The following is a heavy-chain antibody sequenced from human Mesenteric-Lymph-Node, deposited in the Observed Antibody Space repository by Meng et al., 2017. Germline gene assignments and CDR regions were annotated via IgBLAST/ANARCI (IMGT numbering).Heavy chain of an antibody. J-gene: IGHJ4*02. Sequence: QVQLQQWGAGLLKPSETLSLTCAVYVRSFSGYYWSWIRQPPGKGLEWIGEINHSGSTNYNPSLKSRVTISVDTSKNQFSLKLSSVTAADTAVYYCAAMIGQRWGQGTLVTVSS. CDR2: INHSGST. V-gene: IGHV4-34*01. D-gene: IGHD3-22*01. CDR3: AAMIGQR. CDR1: VRSFSGYY.